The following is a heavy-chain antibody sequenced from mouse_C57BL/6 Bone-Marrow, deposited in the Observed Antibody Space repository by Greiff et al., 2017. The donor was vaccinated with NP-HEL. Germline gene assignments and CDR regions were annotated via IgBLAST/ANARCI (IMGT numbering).Heavy chain of an antibody. J-gene: IGHJ2*01. V-gene: IGHV5-6*01. CDR1: GFTFSSYG. CDR2: ISSGGSYT. D-gene: IGHD1-1*01. CDR3: ARQITTVAA. Sequence: EVKVVESGGDLVKPGGSLKLSCAASGFTFSSYGMSWVRQTPDKRLEWVATISSGGSYTYYPDSVKGRFTISRDNAKNTLYLQMSSLKSEDTAMYYCARQITTVAAWGQGTTLTVSS.